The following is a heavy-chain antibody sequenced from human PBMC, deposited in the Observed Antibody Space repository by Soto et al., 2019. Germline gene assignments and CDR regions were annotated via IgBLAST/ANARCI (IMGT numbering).Heavy chain of an antibody. J-gene: IGHJ4*01. CDR3: ARVINTPDY. V-gene: IGHV4-34*01. CDR2: INHXGST. Sequence: SETLSLTCAVYGGSFSGFYWSWIRQPPGKGLEWIGEINHXGSTNYNPSLKSRVTISVGTSKNQFSLKLSSVTAADTAVYYCARVINTPDYWGQGTLVTFS. CDR1: GGSFSGFY. D-gene: IGHD5-18*01.